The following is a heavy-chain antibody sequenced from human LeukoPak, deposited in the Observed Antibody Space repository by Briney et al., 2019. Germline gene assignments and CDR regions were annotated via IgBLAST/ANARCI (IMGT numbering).Heavy chain of an antibody. CDR1: GFTFSSYA. CDR2: ISYDGSNK. J-gene: IGHJ4*02. D-gene: IGHD6-13*01. Sequence: GGSLRLSCAASGFTFSSYAMHWVRQAPGKGLEWVAVISYDGSNKYYADSVKGRFTISRDNSKNTLYLQMNSLRAEDTAVYYCARDSSSWYFDYWGQGTLVTVSS. V-gene: IGHV3-30*04. CDR3: ARDSSSWYFDY.